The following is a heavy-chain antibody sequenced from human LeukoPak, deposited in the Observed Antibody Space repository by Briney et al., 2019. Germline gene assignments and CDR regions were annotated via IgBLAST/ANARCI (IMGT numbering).Heavy chain of an antibody. CDR2: IYHSGST. CDR3: ARAPERYYYDSSGYYSGNWFDP. CDR1: GGSISSSNW. D-gene: IGHD3-22*01. J-gene: IGHJ5*02. V-gene: IGHV4-4*02. Sequence: KTSETLSLTCAVSGGSISSSNWWSWVRQPPGKGLEWIGEIYHSGSTNYNPSLKSRVTISVDKSKNQFSLKLTSVTAADTAVYYCARAPERYYYDSSGYYSGNWFDPWGQGTLVTVSS.